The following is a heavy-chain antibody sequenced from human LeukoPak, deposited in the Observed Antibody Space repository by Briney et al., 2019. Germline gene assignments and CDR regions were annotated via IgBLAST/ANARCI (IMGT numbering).Heavy chain of an antibody. CDR2: IYYSGST. CDR1: GGSISSSSYY. J-gene: IGHJ4*02. Sequence: KPSETLSLTCTVSGGSISSSSYYWGWIRQPPGKGLEWIGSIYYSGSTYYNPSLKSRVTISVDTSKNQFSLKLSSVTAADTAVYYCARDLGYSYSDYWGQGTLVTVSS. D-gene: IGHD5-18*01. V-gene: IGHV4-39*07. CDR3: ARDLGYSYSDY.